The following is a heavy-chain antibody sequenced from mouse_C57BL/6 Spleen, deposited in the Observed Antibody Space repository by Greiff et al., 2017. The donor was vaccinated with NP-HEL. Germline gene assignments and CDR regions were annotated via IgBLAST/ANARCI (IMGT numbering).Heavy chain of an antibody. CDR2: ISGGGGNT. Sequence: EVQGVESGGGLVKPGGSLKLSCAASGFTFSSYTMSWVRQTPEKRLEWVATISGGGGNTYYPDSVKGRFTISRDNAKNTLYLQMSSLRSEDTALYYCARQGYGSSLYAMDYWGQGTSVTVSS. V-gene: IGHV5-9*01. CDR3: ARQGYGSSLYAMDY. J-gene: IGHJ4*01. D-gene: IGHD1-1*01. CDR1: GFTFSSYT.